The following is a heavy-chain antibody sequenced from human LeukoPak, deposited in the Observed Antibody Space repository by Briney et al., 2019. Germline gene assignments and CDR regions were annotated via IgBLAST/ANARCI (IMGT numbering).Heavy chain of an antibody. J-gene: IGHJ4*02. CDR3: ASVYGGNHFDY. D-gene: IGHD4-23*01. Sequence: PGGSLRLSCVASGFTVSSNYMSWVRQAPGKGLEWVSVIYSGGSTYYADSVKGRFTISRDNSKNTLYLQMNSLRAEDTAVYYCASVYGGNHFDYWGQGTLVTVSS. CDR1: GFTVSSNY. V-gene: IGHV3-66*01. CDR2: IYSGGST.